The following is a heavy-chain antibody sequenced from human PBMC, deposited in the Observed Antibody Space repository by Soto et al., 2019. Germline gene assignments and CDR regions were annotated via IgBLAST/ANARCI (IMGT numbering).Heavy chain of an antibody. J-gene: IGHJ6*02. CDR3: ARGRSGWYYYYYDGMDV. D-gene: IGHD6-19*01. CDR1: GYTFTGYY. V-gene: IGHV1-2*02. CDR2: INPNSGDT. Sequence: ASVKVSCKASGYTFTGYYMHWVRQAPGQGLEWMGWINPNSGDTNYAQKFQGRVTMTRDTSISTAYMELSRLRSDDTAVYYCARGRSGWYYYYYDGMDVWGQGTTVTVSS.